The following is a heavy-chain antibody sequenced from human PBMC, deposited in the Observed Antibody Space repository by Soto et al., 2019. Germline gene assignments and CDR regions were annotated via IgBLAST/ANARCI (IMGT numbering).Heavy chain of an antibody. CDR3: ARMAASGSLNWFDP. D-gene: IGHD3-10*01. J-gene: IGHJ5*02. CDR2: MDAGSGTT. Sequence: QVQLVQSGAEVKKPGSSVKVSCKASGYTFTNYEINWVRQATGQGLEWMGWMDAGSGTTGYAHKFQGRDAMTTNISISTAYMDRSRLGSDDTAIYYCARMAASGSLNWFDPWGQGTLVTVSS. CDR1: GYTFTNYE. V-gene: IGHV1-8*01.